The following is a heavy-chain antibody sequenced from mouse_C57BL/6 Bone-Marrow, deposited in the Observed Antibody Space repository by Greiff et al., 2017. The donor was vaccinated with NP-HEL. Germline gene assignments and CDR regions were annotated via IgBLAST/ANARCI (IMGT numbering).Heavy chain of an antibody. J-gene: IGHJ1*03. CDR1: GYTFTSYW. D-gene: IGHD1-1*01. CDR3: ARGPYYYGSSLWYFDV. CDR2: IYPSDSET. V-gene: IGHV1-61*01. Sequence: QVQLQQPGAELVRPGSSVKLSCKASGYTFTSYWMDWVKQRPGQGLEWIGNIYPSDSETHYNQKFKDKATLTVDKSSSTAYMQLSSLTSEDSAVYYCARGPYYYGSSLWYFDVWGTGTTVTVSS.